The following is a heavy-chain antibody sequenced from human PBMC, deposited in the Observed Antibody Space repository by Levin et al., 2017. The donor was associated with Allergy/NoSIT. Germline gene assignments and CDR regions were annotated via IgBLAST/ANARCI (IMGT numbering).Heavy chain of an antibody. J-gene: IGHJ5*02. CDR3: ARSAHVTVIPAAIFAFDP. D-gene: IGHD2-2*01. V-gene: IGHV4-59*08. CDR2: IHYTGYT. CDR1: GGSISSYY. Sequence: SQTLSLTCTVSGGSISSYYWSWIRQSPGKRPEWIGYIHYTGYTNYSPSLKSRVTISLDTSNNQFSLKLTSVTAADTAVYSCARSAHVTVIPAAIFAFDPWGQGILVTVSS.